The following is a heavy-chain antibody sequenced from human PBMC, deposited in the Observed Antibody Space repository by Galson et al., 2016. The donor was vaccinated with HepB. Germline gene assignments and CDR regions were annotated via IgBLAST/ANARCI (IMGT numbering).Heavy chain of an antibody. CDR1: GAPISSSTYY. V-gene: IGHV4-39*01. CDR2: MYYSGST. D-gene: IGHD3-22*01. Sequence: SETLSLTCTVSGAPISSSTYYWAWIRQPPGKGLEWIGNMYYSGSTYYNPFLNSRVTISVDTSNNQFSLKLTSVTAADTAIYHCATLGYYYEEYFDYWGQGTLVTVSS. CDR3: ATLGYYYEEYFDY. J-gene: IGHJ4*02.